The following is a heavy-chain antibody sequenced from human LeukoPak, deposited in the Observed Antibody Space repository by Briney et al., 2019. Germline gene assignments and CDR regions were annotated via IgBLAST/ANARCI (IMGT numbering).Heavy chain of an antibody. CDR1: RFTFSSFA. J-gene: IGHJ6*03. Sequence: GGSLRLSCAASRFTFSSFAMSWVRQAPGKGLDWDAAISASGGSTYYADSVKGRFTISRDNSKNTLYLQMNGLRAEDTAVYYCAKDGGYSANDFDYYFYYMDVWGKGTTVTVSS. D-gene: IGHD5-12*01. V-gene: IGHV3-23*01. CDR2: ISASGGST. CDR3: AKDGGYSANDFDYYFYYMDV.